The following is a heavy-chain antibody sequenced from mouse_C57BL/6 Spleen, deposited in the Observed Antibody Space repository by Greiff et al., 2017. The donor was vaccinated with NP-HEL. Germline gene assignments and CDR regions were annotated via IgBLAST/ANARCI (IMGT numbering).Heavy chain of an antibody. CDR2: ISDGGSYT. CDR1: GFTFSSYA. J-gene: IGHJ2*01. V-gene: IGHV5-4*01. CDR3: ASGYDEYYFDY. D-gene: IGHD2-2*01. Sequence: EVQGVESGGGLVKPGGSLKLSCAASGFTFSSYAMSWVRQTPEKRLEWVATISDGGSYTYYPDNVKGRFTISRDNAKNNLYLQMSHLKSEDTAMYYCASGYDEYYFDYWGQGTTLTVSS.